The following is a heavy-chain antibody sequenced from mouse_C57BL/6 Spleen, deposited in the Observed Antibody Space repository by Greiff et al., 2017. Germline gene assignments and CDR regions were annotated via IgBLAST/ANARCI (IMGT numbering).Heavy chain of an antibody. CDR1: GYTFTSYW. V-gene: IGHV1-55*01. CDR3: ASMITTEYYAMDY. CDR2: IYPGSGST. J-gene: IGHJ4*01. D-gene: IGHD2-4*01. Sequence: VQLQQPGAELVKPGASVKMSCKASGYTFTSYWITWVKQRPGQGLEWIGDIYPGSGSTNYNEKFKSKATLTVDTSSSTAYMQLSSLTSEDSAVYYCASMITTEYYAMDYWGQGTSVTVSS.